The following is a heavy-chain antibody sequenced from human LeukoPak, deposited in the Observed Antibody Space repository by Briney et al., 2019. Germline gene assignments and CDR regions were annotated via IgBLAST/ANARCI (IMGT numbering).Heavy chain of an antibody. D-gene: IGHD6-13*01. J-gene: IGHJ4*02. Sequence: PGGSLRLSCAASGFTFSSHWMSWVRQAPGKGLEWVANIWQEGSEKYYVDSVKGRFTISRDNSKNTLYLQMNSLRAEDTAVYYCARDLAAAGPYDYWGQGTLVTVSS. CDR3: ARDLAAAGPYDY. CDR1: GFTFSSHW. V-gene: IGHV3-7*03. CDR2: IWQEGSEK.